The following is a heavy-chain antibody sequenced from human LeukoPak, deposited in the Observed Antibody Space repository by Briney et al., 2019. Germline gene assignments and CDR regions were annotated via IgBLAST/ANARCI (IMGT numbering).Heavy chain of an antibody. Sequence: PGGSLRLSCAASGFTFDDYAMHWVRQAPGRGLEWLSIISWNSGYIGCADSVKGRFTISRDNAKNSLYLQMDSPRAEDTAFYYCAKVRGTYSSGFFFDYWGQGTLVTVSS. J-gene: IGHJ4*02. CDR2: ISWNSGYI. D-gene: IGHD6-19*01. CDR3: AKVRGTYSSGFFFDY. CDR1: GFTFDDYA. V-gene: IGHV3-9*01.